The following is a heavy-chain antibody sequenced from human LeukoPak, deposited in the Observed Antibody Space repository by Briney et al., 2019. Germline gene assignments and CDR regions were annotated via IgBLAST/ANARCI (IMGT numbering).Heavy chain of an antibody. CDR2: ISSSSSYI. V-gene: IGHV3-21*01. Sequence: GGSLRLSCAASGFTFSSYSMNWVRQAPGKGLEWVSSISSSSSYIYYADSVKGRFTISRDNAKNSLYLQMNSLRAEDTAVYYCARDRGSSGWPYYYYYGMDVWGQGTTVTVSS. D-gene: IGHD6-19*01. CDR3: ARDRGSSGWPYYYYYGMDV. J-gene: IGHJ6*02. CDR1: GFTFSSYS.